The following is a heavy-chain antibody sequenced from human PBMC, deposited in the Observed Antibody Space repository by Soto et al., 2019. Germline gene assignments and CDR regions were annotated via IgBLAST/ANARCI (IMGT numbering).Heavy chain of an antibody. Sequence: GGSLRLSCAASGFTFSSYAMSWVRQAPGKGLEWVANIKQDGSEKYYVDSVKGRFTISRDNAKNSLYLQMNSLRAEDTAVYYCARRGGHMVRGVSYYYYMDVWGKGTTVTVSS. CDR1: GFTFSSYA. CDR2: IKQDGSEK. J-gene: IGHJ6*03. D-gene: IGHD3-10*01. V-gene: IGHV3-7*01. CDR3: ARRGGHMVRGVSYYYYMDV.